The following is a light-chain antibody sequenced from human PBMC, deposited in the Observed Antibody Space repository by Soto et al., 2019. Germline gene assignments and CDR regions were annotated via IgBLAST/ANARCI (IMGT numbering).Light chain of an antibody. V-gene: IGKV3D-15*01. CDR3: QQYNNWTPFT. CDR1: QSVSSN. J-gene: IGKJ5*01. CDR2: HAS. Sequence: EIVMTQSPATLSVSPGERATLSCRASQSVSSNLAWYQQKPGQAPRLLIYHASARATGIPARFSGSGSGTEFTLTISSLQSEDFAVYYCQQYNNWTPFTFGQGTRLEIK.